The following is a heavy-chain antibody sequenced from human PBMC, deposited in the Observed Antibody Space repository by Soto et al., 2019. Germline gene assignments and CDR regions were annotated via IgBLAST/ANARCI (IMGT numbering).Heavy chain of an antibody. CDR2: IYPGDSDT. D-gene: IGHD2-2*01. CDR3: ARISLHCTSPSCYFES. V-gene: IGHV5-51*01. Sequence: PGESLKISCNASGYSFISYWIGWVRQTPGKGLEWMGIIYPGDSDTRYSPSFQGQVTISADKFSNTAYLHWGGLKASDTAMYYCARISLHCTSPSCYFESWGQGTLVTVSS. CDR1: GYSFISYW. J-gene: IGHJ4*02.